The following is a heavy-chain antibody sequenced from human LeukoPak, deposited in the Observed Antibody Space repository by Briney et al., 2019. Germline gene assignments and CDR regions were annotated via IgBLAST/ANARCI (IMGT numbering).Heavy chain of an antibody. D-gene: IGHD3-22*01. Sequence: ASVKVSCKASGYTFTSYGISWVRQAPGQGLEWMGWISTYNGRTNYPQKVKGRVSMTTDTSTATAYMELRSLRSDDTAVYYCARSRYYYDSSGPFDYWGQGTLVTVSS. CDR3: ARSRYYYDSSGPFDY. J-gene: IGHJ4*02. CDR1: GYTFTSYG. CDR2: ISTYNGRT. V-gene: IGHV1-18*01.